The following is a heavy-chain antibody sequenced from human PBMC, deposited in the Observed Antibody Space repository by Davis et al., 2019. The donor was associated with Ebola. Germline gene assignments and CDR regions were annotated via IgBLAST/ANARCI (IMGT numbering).Heavy chain of an antibody. V-gene: IGHV1-8*01. J-gene: IGHJ6*02. Sequence: AASVKVSCTASGYAFTSYDIHWVRQATGQGLEWMGWMNPNSGNTGYVERFQGRVTMSRNTSISTAYMELSSLRSEDTAVYYCARSGVRGYYNGMDVWGQGTTVTVSS. CDR3: ARSGVRGYYNGMDV. CDR1: GYAFTSYD. D-gene: IGHD1-14*01. CDR2: MNPNSGNT.